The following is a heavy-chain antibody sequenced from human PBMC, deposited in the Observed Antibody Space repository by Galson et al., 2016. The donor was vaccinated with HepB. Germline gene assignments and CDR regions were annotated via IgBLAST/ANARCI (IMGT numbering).Heavy chain of an antibody. J-gene: IGHJ6*04. CDR2: MNPNTGNA. CDR1: GYTFTSYD. CDR3: ARDGPHFVLRKYYIMDV. D-gene: IGHD2-8*01. Sequence: SCKASGYTFTSYDITWVRQAAGQGLEWMGWMNPNTGNAGYGKKFQGRVTMTRDTSTDTAYMELSSLRSEDTAVYYCARDGPHFVLRKYYIMDVWGKGTTVTVSS. V-gene: IGHV1-8*01.